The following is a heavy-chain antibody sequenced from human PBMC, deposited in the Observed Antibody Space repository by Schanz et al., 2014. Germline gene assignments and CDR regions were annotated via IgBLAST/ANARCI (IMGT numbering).Heavy chain of an antibody. V-gene: IGHV4-59*08. D-gene: IGHD1-26*01. CDR1: GVSIGGYY. J-gene: IGHJ6*02. CDR2: IFFSGST. CDR3: ARLGVGDKAYYYYGTDV. Sequence: QVQLQESGPGLVKPSETLSLTCTVSGVSIGGYYWSWIRQPPGKGLEWIGYIFFSGSTTYNPSFNSRVHISVDVSKTQFALTLSSVTAADTAVYYCARLGVGDKAYYYYGTDVWGQGTTVLVSS.